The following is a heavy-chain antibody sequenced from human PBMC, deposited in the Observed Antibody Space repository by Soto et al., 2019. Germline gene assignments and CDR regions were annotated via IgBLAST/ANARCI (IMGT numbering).Heavy chain of an antibody. CDR1: GFTLSRYW. V-gene: IGHV3-74*01. CDR2: IDGDESAT. J-gene: IGHJ4*02. Sequence: EVQLVESGGGLVQPGGSLRLSCAASGFTLSRYWMQWVRQAPGKGLEWVSRIDGDESATNYADSVKGRFTISRDNAKNTLHLQMNSLRAEDTAVYYFVRDTHGDYWGQGTLVTVSS. D-gene: IGHD2-15*01. CDR3: VRDTHGDY.